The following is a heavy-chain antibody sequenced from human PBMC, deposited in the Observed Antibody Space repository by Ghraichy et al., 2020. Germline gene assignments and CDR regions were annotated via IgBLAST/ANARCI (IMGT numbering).Heavy chain of an antibody. CDR2: INHSGST. D-gene: IGHD3-3*01. J-gene: IGHJ6*02. V-gene: IGHV4-34*01. CDR3: ARGGKGGGTIFGVVRYYYYYGMDV. Sequence: SETLSLTCAVYGGSFSGYYWSWFRQPPGKGMEWIGEINHSGSTNYNPSLKSRVTISVDTSKNQFSLKLSSVTAADTAVYYCARGGKGGGTIFGVVRYYYYYGMDVWGQGTTVTVSS. CDR1: GGSFSGYY.